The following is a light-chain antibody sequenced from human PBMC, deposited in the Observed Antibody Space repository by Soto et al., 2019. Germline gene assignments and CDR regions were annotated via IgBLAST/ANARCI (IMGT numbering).Light chain of an antibody. CDR3: QQRSNWPIT. Sequence: EIVLTQSPATLSLSPEERATHSCRASQSVSSYLAWYQQKPGQAPRLLIYDASNRATGIPARFSGSGSGTDFTLTISSLEPEDFAVYYCQQRSNWPITFGQGTRLEIK. CDR2: DAS. V-gene: IGKV3-11*01. J-gene: IGKJ5*01. CDR1: QSVSSY.